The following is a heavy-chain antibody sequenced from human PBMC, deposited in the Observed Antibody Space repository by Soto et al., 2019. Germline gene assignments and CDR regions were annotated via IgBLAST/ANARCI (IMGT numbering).Heavy chain of an antibody. Sequence: QVQLQQWGAGLLKPSETLSLTCAVYGGSFSGYYWSWIRQPPGKGLEWIGEINHSGSTNYNPSLKSRVTISVDTSKNQFSLKLSSVTAADTAVYYCARGGDCSGGSCSPFDYWGQGTLATVSS. V-gene: IGHV4-34*01. CDR1: GGSFSGYY. D-gene: IGHD2-15*01. CDR2: INHSGST. J-gene: IGHJ4*02. CDR3: ARGGDCSGGSCSPFDY.